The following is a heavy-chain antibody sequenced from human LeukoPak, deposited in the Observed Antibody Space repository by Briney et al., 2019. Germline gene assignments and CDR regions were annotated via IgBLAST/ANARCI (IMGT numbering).Heavy chain of an antibody. CDR3: ARAVITMVRGVIVPQRTDYYYYGMDV. D-gene: IGHD3-10*01. Sequence: SVKVYCKASGGTFSSYAISWVRQAPGQGLEWMGRIIPILGIANYAQKFQGRVTITADKSTSTAYMELSSLRSEDTAVYYCARAVITMVRGVIVPQRTDYYYYGMDVWGQGTTVTVSS. V-gene: IGHV1-69*04. CDR1: GGTFSSYA. J-gene: IGHJ6*02. CDR2: IIPILGIA.